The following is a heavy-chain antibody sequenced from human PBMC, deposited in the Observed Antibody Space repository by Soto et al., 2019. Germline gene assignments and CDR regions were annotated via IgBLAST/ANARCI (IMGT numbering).Heavy chain of an antibody. CDR2: ISGGGDST. J-gene: IGHJ4*02. CDR3: AKYGCNSTSCYTGRYFDY. CDR1: GFTFSSYA. Sequence: EVQLLESGGGLVQPGGSLRLSCAASGFTFSSYAMNWVRQAPGNGLEWVSAISGGGDSTYYADSVQGRLTISKDNYKNTLYLQMNSLRAEDTAVYYCAKYGCNSTSCYTGRYFDYWGQGTLVTVSS. V-gene: IGHV3-23*01. D-gene: IGHD2-2*02.